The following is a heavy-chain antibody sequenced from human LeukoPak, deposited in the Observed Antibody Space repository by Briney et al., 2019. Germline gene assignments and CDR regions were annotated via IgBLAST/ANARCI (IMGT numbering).Heavy chain of an antibody. J-gene: IGHJ6*04. CDR1: GGTISSYY. CDR3: ARDPSGSSATMDV. D-gene: IGHD1-26*01. CDR2: IYYSGST. Sequence: PSETLSLTSTVSGGTISSYYWSWIRQPPGKGLEWIGYIYYSGSTNYNPSLKSRVTISVDTSKNQFSLKLSSVTAADTAVYYCARDPSGSSATMDVWGKGTTVTVSA. V-gene: IGHV4-59*01.